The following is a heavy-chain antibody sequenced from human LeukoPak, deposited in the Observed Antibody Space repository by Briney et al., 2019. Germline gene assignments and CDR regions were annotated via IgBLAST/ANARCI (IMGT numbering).Heavy chain of an antibody. D-gene: IGHD3-10*01. CDR1: GGSINSDTYY. Sequence: SETLSLTCTVSGGSINSDTYYWTWLRQPAGLGLEWIGRIHTTGSRKYNPSLASRVTISVDTSKNQFSLRLSSVTAADTAVYYCARDRGTTTARGVPSLFDPWGQGTLVTVSS. CDR3: ARDRGTTTARGVPSLFDP. V-gene: IGHV4-61*02. CDR2: IHTTGSR. J-gene: IGHJ5*02.